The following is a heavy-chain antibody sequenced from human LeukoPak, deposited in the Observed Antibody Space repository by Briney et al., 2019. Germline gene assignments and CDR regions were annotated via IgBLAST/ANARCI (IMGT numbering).Heavy chain of an antibody. CDR3: ARGSGSYYGGYYFDY. D-gene: IGHD1-26*01. CDR1: GFTFTSYS. V-gene: IGHV3-23*01. CDR2: ISGGGGST. Sequence: GGSLRLSCAASGFTFTSYSMNWVRQAPGKGLEWVSTISGGGGSTYYADSVKGRFTISRDNSKNTLYLQVNSLRAEDTAAYYCARGSGSYYGGYYFDYWGQGTLVTVSS. J-gene: IGHJ4*02.